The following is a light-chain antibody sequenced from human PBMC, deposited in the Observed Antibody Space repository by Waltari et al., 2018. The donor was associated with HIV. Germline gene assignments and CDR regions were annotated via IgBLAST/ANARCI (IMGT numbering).Light chain of an antibody. CDR1: EKIDKT. V-gene: IGKV1-39*01. CDR3: QQTYTFPHT. CDR2: TST. J-gene: IGKJ2*01. Sequence: DIKVTHSPSSLSASVGDRVTNTCRASEKIDKTLHWYKQRPREAPQLLIYTSTALRGGVPPRFTGSGSGTDFTLTINGLQVDDFATYYCQQTYTFPHTFGRGT.